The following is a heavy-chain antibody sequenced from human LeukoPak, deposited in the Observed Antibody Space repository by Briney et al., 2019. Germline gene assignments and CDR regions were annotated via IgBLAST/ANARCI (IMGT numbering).Heavy chain of an antibody. CDR3: ARDVTTVSIGFDY. CDR2: INHSGST. J-gene: IGHJ4*02. CDR1: GGSFSGYY. V-gene: IGHV4-34*01. D-gene: IGHD4-17*01. Sequence: SETLSLTCAVYGGSFSGYYWSWIRQPPGKGLEWIGEINHSGSTNYNPSLKSRVTISVVTSKNQFSLKLSSVTAADTAVYYCARDVTTVSIGFDYWGQGTLVTVSS.